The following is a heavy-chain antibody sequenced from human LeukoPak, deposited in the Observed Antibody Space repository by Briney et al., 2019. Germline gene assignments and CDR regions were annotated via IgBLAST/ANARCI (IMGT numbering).Heavy chain of an antibody. CDR3: ARVARSGWYLRGFDY. Sequence: SETLSLTCTVSGGSISSYYWSWIRQPPGKGLEWIGYIYYSGSTNYNPSLKSRVTISVDTSKNQFSLKLSSVTAADTAVYYCARVARSGWYLRGFDYWGQGTLVTVSS. V-gene: IGHV4-59*01. CDR1: GGSISSYY. J-gene: IGHJ4*02. CDR2: IYYSGST. D-gene: IGHD6-19*01.